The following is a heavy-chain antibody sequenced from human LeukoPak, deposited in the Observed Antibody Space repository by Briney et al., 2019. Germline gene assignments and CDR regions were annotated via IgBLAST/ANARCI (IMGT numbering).Heavy chain of an antibody. CDR1: GFTFSSTW. Sequence: GGSLRLSRAASGFTFSSTWMNWVRQAPGKGLEWVGRIKSAIDGGATDYAAPVQGRFTISRDDSQATLYLQMNGLRTEDTAVYYCTTGGDVIVAGTRAFDIWGQGTMVTVSS. CDR2: IKSAIDGGAT. D-gene: IGHD5-12*01. CDR3: TTGGDVIVAGTRAFDI. V-gene: IGHV3-15*07. J-gene: IGHJ3*02.